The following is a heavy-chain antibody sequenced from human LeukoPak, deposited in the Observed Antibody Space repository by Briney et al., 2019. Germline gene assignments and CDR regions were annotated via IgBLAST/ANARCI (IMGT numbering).Heavy chain of an antibody. CDR3: ASTSLAAAGEIYYFDY. D-gene: IGHD6-13*01. CDR1: GGSISSGGYS. J-gene: IGHJ4*02. Sequence: PSETLSLTCAVSGGSISSGGYSWSWIRQPPGKGLEWIGYIYHSGSTYYNPSLKSRVTISVDTSKNQFSLKLSSVTAADTAVYYCASTSLAAAGEIYYFDYWGQGTLVTVSS. CDR2: IYHSGST. V-gene: IGHV4-30-2*01.